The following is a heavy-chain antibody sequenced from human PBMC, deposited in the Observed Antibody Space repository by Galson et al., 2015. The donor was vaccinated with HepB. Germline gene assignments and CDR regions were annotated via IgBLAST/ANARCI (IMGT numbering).Heavy chain of an antibody. CDR2: FDPEDGET. Sequence: SVKVSCKVSGYTLTELSMHWVRQAPGKGLEWMGGFDPEDGETIYAQKFQGRVTTTEDTSTDTAYMELSSLRSEDTAVYYCATIVVVVAATRPDPINWFDPWGLGTLVTVSS. CDR3: ATIVVVVAATRPDPINWFDP. J-gene: IGHJ5*02. V-gene: IGHV1-24*01. CDR1: GYTLTELS. D-gene: IGHD2-15*01.